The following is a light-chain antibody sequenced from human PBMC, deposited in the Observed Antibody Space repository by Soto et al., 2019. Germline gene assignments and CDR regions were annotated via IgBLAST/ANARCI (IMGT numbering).Light chain of an antibody. CDR2: AAS. V-gene: IGKV1-39*01. CDR3: QQCYSSLPL. Sequence: DIQMTQSPSSLSASVGDRVTITCRASQSIISYLNRYQQKRGKAPRLLISAASNLQSGVPSRCSGSGSGTDFTLTISSLPPEDFATYYCQQCYSSLPLFGVGTKVEIK. J-gene: IGKJ4*01. CDR1: QSIISY.